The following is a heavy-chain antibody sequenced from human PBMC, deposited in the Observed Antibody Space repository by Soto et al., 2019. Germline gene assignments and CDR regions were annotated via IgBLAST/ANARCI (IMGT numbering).Heavy chain of an antibody. Sequence: ASVKVSCKASGYTFTGHYIHWVRQAPGQGPEWMGEIGPASGDTRYAQKFQGRLTITRNTSINTAYMELSNLGSEDTAVYYCARGREVWWNAGPLGLHDLDVWGQGTTVTVSS. CDR3: ARGREVWWNAGPLGLHDLDV. CDR2: IGPASGDT. V-gene: IGHV1-8*03. D-gene: IGHD3-16*01. CDR1: GYTFTGHY. J-gene: IGHJ6*02.